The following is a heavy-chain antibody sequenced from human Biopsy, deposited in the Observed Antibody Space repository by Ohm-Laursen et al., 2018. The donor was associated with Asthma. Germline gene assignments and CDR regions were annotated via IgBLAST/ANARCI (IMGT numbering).Heavy chain of an antibody. J-gene: IGHJ4*02. D-gene: IGHD5-12*01. CDR2: IYSGGTT. Sequence: GSLRLSCAASGFSVSNNYMGWVRQAPGKGLEWFSVIYSGGTTYYADSVKGRFTISRDSSKNTLYLQMNSLRTEDTAVYYCAKRRGYSGHDNDYWGQGTLVIVSS. V-gene: IGHV3-53*05. CDR3: AKRRGYSGHDNDY. CDR1: GFSVSNNY.